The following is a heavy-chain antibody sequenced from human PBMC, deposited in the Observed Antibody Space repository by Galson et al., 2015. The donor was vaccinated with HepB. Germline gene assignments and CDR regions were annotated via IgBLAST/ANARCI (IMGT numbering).Heavy chain of an antibody. CDR3: AKGLSGSYWDGTGGFDY. J-gene: IGHJ4*02. D-gene: IGHD1-26*01. CDR1: GFTFSSYA. V-gene: IGHV3-23*01. CDR2: ISGSGGST. Sequence: SLRLSCAASGFTFSSYATSWVRQAPGKGLEWVSAISGSGGSTYYADSVKGRFTISRDNSKNTLYLQMNSLRAEDTAVYYCAKGLSGSYWDGTGGFDYWGQGTLVTVSS.